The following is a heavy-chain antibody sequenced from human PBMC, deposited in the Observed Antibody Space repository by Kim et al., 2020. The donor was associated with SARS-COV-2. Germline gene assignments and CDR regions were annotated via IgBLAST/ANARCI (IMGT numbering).Heavy chain of an antibody. Sequence: GGSLRLSCAASGFSSGSYGINWVSKRPGKGLEWVSGISRDGSITQYADSVKGRFTMSRDSAENTLYLQMNSLSAEDTAVYYCARGMFRNGFDVWGQGTTVSVSS. J-gene: IGHJ6*02. CDR1: GFSSGSYG. D-gene: IGHD3-10*02. CDR3: ARGMFRNGFDV. V-gene: IGHV3-74*03. CDR2: ISRDGSIT.